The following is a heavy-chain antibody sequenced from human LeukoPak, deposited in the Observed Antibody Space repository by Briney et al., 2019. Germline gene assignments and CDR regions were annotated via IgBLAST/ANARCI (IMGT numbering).Heavy chain of an antibody. CDR1: GYTFSGYY. CDR2: INPSGGST. V-gene: IGHV1-46*01. CDR3: ARGLSGFWSGYSPDAFDI. J-gene: IGHJ3*02. Sequence: ASVKVSCKASGYTFSGYYMHWVRQAPGQGLEWMGIINPSGGSTSYAEKFQGRVTMTRDMSTSTVYMELSSLRSEDTAVYYCARGLSGFWSGYSPDAFDIWGQGTMVTVSS. D-gene: IGHD3-3*01.